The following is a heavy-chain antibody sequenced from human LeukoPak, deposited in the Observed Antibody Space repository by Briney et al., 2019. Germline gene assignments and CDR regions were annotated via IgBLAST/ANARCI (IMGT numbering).Heavy chain of an antibody. CDR3: AKDPSDYDSSGYYLMSDY. CDR2: IRYDGSNK. V-gene: IGHV3-30*02. J-gene: IGHJ4*02. Sequence: PGGSLRLSCAASGFTFSSYGMHWVRQAPGKGLEWVAFIRYDGSNKYYADSVKGRFTISRDNSKNTLYLQMNSLRAEDTAVYYCAKDPSDYDSSGYYLMSDYWGQGTLVTVSS. CDR1: GFTFSSYG. D-gene: IGHD3-22*01.